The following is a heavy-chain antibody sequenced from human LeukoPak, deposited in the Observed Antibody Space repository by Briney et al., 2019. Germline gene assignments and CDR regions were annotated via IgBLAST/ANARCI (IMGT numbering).Heavy chain of an antibody. D-gene: IGHD6-13*01. CDR2: ISGSSSYI. CDR1: GFTFSSYS. V-gene: IGHV3-21*01. CDR3: ARATLSEIIAAEAFFDY. Sequence: GGSLRLSCAASGFTFSSYSLNRVRQAPGKGLEWVSSISGSSSYIYYAGSVKGRFTISRDSAKNSLYLQMNSLRAEDTAVYYCARATLSEIIAAEAFFDYWGQGTLVTVSS. J-gene: IGHJ4*02.